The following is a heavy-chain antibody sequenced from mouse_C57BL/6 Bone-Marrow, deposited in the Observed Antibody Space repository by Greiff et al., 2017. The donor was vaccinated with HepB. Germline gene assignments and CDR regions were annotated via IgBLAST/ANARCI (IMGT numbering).Heavy chain of an antibody. CDR1: GYAFSSSW. V-gene: IGHV1-82*01. D-gene: IGHD5-1*01. CDR2: IYPGDGDT. CDR3: ARKYVRGYYAMDY. Sequence: QVQLQQSGPELVKPGASVKISCKASGYAFSSSWMNWVKQRPGKGLEWIGRIYPGDGDTNYNGKFKGKATLTADKSSSTAYMQLSSLTSEDSAVYFCARKYVRGYYAMDYWGQGTSVTVSS. J-gene: IGHJ4*01.